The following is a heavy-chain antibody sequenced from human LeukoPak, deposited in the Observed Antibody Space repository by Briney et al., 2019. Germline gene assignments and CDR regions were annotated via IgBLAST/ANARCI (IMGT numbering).Heavy chain of an antibody. Sequence: GGSLRLSCAASGFIFSSHWMTWVRQAPGKGLEFVASIKQGGSEKYYADSVKGRFTVSRDNAKNSLNLQMNSLRAEDTAVYYCARTAPYCSNDCYVDYWGQGTLVSVSS. CDR2: IKQGGSEK. D-gene: IGHD2-8*01. CDR3: ARTAPYCSNDCYVDY. CDR1: GFIFSSHW. V-gene: IGHV3-7*01. J-gene: IGHJ4*02.